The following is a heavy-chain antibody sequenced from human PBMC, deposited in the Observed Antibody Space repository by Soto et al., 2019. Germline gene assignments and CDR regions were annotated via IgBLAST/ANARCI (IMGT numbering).Heavy chain of an antibody. CDR3: AKEPNYDFWSGYRYFDS. CDR2: MSGSGGST. CDR1: GFTFSNYA. J-gene: IGHJ4*02. D-gene: IGHD3-3*01. V-gene: IGHV3-23*01. Sequence: GSLRLSCTASGFTFSNYAMSWVRQAPGKGLEWVSSMSGSGGSTYYADSVKGRFTISRDNSKKTLDLHMSSLRAEDTAFYYCAKEPNYDFWSGYRYFDSWGQGSLVTVSS.